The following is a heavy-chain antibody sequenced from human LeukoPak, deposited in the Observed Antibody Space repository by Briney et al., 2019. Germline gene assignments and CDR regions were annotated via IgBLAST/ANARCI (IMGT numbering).Heavy chain of an antibody. CDR1: GRSFSGYH. Sequence: SETLSLTRAVHGRSFSGYHWNWIRQSPEKGLEWIGEINDRGHTNYNPSLKSRVTISVDTSKKQFSLRLSSVTAADTAVYYCARDPTTVVTLPYYFDFWGQGTLVAVSS. CDR3: ARDPTTVVTLPYYFDF. CDR2: INDRGHT. V-gene: IGHV4-34*01. J-gene: IGHJ4*02. D-gene: IGHD4-23*01.